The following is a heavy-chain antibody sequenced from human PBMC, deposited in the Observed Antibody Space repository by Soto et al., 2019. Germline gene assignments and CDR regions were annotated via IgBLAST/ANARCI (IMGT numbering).Heavy chain of an antibody. CDR3: AKDQYITMVRGVIPDYGMDV. D-gene: IGHD3-10*01. Sequence: EVQLLESGGGLVQPGXSLRLSCAASGFTFSSYAMSWVRQAPGKGLEWVSAISGSGGSTYYADSVKGRFTISRDNSKNTLYLQMNSLRAEDTAVYYCAKDQYITMVRGVIPDYGMDVWGQGTTVTVSS. CDR2: ISGSGGST. V-gene: IGHV3-23*01. CDR1: GFTFSSYA. J-gene: IGHJ6*02.